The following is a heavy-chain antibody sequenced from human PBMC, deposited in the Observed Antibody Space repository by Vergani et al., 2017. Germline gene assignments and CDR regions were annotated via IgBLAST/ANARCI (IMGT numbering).Heavy chain of an antibody. CDR1: GYSFNNYA. D-gene: IGHD6-19*01. J-gene: IGHJ4*02. CDR2: INPTTGNP. CDR3: ARAKRGRLAVGATYS. V-gene: IGHV7-4-1*01. Sequence: QEQLVQSGSELKKPGASVKVSCKASGYSFNNYAIHWVRQAPGQGLEWMGWINPTTGNPTYARAFTGRFVFSLDTSISTAYLQIGSLKAEDTAVYFCARAKRGRLAVGATYSWGQGTLLTVSS.